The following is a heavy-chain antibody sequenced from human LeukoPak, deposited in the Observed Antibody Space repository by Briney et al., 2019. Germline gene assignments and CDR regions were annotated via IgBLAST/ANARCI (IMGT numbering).Heavy chain of an antibody. D-gene: IGHD3-10*01. V-gene: IGHV4-39*07. CDR1: GGSISSSSYY. CDR2: IYYSGST. CDR3: ARDKTPLLWFWELFFPTTGFDY. Sequence: SETLSLACTVSGGSISSSSYYWGWIRQPPGKGLEWIGSIYYSGSTYYNPSLKSRVTISVDTSKNQFSLKLSSVTAADTAVYYCARDKTPLLWFWELFFPTTGFDYWGQGTLVTVSS. J-gene: IGHJ4*02.